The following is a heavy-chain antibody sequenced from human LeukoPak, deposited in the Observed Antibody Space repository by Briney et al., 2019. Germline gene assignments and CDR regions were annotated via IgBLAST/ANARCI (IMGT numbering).Heavy chain of an antibody. D-gene: IGHD4-17*01. Sequence: GGSLRLSCAASGFTFSSYWMSWVRQAPGKGLEWVAYINQGGSEKYYVDSAKGRFTISRDNAKNSLYLQMDSLRVEDTAVYYCARDPSNGYFDYWGQGTLVTVSS. CDR3: ARDPSNGYFDY. J-gene: IGHJ4*02. V-gene: IGHV3-7*01. CDR1: GFTFSSYW. CDR2: INQGGSEK.